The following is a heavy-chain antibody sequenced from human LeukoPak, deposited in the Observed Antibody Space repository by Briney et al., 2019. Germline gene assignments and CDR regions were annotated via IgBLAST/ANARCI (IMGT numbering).Heavy chain of an antibody. CDR3: AKDLRRGGDRSDYYYYGMDV. D-gene: IGHD2-21*02. CDR1: GFTFSSYG. J-gene: IGHJ6*02. CDR2: ISYDGSNK. V-gene: IGHV3-30*18. Sequence: PGGSLRLSCAASGFTFSSYGMHWVRQAPGKGLEWVAVISYDGSNKYYADSVKGRFTFSRDNSKNTLYLQMNSLRAEDTAVYYCAKDLRRGGDRSDYYYYGMDVWGQGTTVTVSS.